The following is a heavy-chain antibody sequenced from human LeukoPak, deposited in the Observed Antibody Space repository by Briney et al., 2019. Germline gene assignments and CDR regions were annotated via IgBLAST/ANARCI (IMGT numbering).Heavy chain of an antibody. Sequence: GGSLRLSCAASGFTFSDYYMSWIRQAPGKGLEWVSYISSSGSTIYYADSVKGRFTISRDNAKNSLYLQMNSLRAEGTAVYYCARALFYGDYAPVGYWGQGILVTVSS. CDR3: ARALFYGDYAPVGY. V-gene: IGHV3-11*01. D-gene: IGHD4-17*01. CDR1: GFTFSDYY. J-gene: IGHJ4*02. CDR2: ISSSGSTI.